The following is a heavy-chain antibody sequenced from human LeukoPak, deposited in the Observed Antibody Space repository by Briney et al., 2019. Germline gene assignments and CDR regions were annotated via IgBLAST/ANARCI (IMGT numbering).Heavy chain of an antibody. D-gene: IGHD1-26*01. CDR1: GFTFSSYA. CDR3: AKERPHRGTDYLNFDY. J-gene: IGHJ4*02. Sequence: GGSLRLSCVASGFTFSSYAMSWVRQAPGKGLEWVSTISDSGGGTYYADSVRGRFIISRDNSKNALFLQMNSLGAEDTAKYYCAKERPHRGTDYLNFDYWGQGTLVSVSS. CDR2: ISDSGGGT. V-gene: IGHV3-23*01.